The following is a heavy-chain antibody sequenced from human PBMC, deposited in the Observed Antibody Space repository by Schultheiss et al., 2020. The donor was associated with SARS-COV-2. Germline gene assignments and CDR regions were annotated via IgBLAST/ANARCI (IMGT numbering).Heavy chain of an antibody. CDR3: ARDRRIAVAGYFDY. CDR1: GFTISSNY. V-gene: IGHV3-66*03. J-gene: IGHJ4*02. D-gene: IGHD6-19*01. CDR2: IYSCSNT. Sequence: GGSLRLSCAASGFTISSNYIKCVRQAPGRGLECVSLIYSCSNTYCTDSMKGRFTISRDNSKNTLYLQMNSLRAEDTAVYYCARDRRIAVAGYFDYWGQGTLVTVSS.